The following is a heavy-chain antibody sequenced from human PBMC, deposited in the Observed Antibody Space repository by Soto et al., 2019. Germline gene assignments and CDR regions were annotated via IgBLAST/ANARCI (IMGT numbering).Heavy chain of an antibody. CDR2: IYYSGST. V-gene: IGHV4-31*03. Sequence: QVQLQESGPGLVKPSQTLSLTCTVSGGSISRSGYYWTWIRQQSGKGLEWIGYIYYSGSTYYNPYLQSRVTMSDDTSKNQFSLKLRSVTAADTAVSYWARGDGSGSYYDHYPYEVDYWGQGSLVTVSS. CDR3: ARGDGSGSYYDHYPYEVDY. J-gene: IGHJ4*02. CDR1: GGSISRSGYY. D-gene: IGHD3-10*01.